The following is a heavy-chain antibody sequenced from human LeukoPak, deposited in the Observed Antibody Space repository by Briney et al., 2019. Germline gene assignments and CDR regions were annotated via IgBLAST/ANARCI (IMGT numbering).Heavy chain of an antibody. D-gene: IGHD6-13*01. CDR2: IIPIFGTA. J-gene: IGHJ4*02. Sequence: SVKVSCKASGGTFSSYAISWVRQAPGQGLEWMGGIIPIFGTANYAQKFQGRVTITTDESTSTAHMELSSLRSEDTAVYYCARDRGAGSSWYGEGYYFDYWGQGTLVTVSS. CDR1: GGTFSSYA. V-gene: IGHV1-69*05. CDR3: ARDRGAGSSWYGEGYYFDY.